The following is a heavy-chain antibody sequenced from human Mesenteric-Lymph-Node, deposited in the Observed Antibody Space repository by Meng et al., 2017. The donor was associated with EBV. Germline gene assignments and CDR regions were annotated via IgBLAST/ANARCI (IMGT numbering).Heavy chain of an antibody. CDR1: GATISGSTW. Sequence: QVQLVQSGPGVVKPSATLYLTCTVSGATISGSTWWRWRRQPREERLEWIGEVYHSGSTNYDPSLTGRVSMSVDTSKNHVSLKLTTVTAADTAMYYCAEVLNGYYCYDYWGQGTLVTVSS. CDR3: AEVLNGYYCYDY. CDR2: VYHSGST. J-gene: IGHJ4*02. V-gene: IGHV4-4*02. D-gene: IGHD3-22*01.